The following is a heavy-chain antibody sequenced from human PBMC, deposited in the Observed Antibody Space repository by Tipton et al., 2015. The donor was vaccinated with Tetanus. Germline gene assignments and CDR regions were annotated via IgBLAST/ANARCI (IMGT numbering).Heavy chain of an antibody. V-gene: IGHV3-53*01. CDR3: ARRSLTNYGLDV. CDR1: DSIASHSY. D-gene: IGHD1-1*01. CDR2: LYSDGRT. J-gene: IGHJ6*02. Sequence: GSLRLSCAVSDSIASHSYVTWVRQAPGKGLEWVSVLYSDGRTDYADSVRGRFTIIRDNSKNTVYLQMNSLRAEDTAVYFCARRSLTNYGLDVWGQGTPVTVSS.